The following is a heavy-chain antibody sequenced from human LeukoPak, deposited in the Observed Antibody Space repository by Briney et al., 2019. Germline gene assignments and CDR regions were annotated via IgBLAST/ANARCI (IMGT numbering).Heavy chain of an antibody. J-gene: IGHJ4*02. CDR3: ARVFHYYDSRTDY. CDR1: GFVFSDFY. Sequence: GGSLRLSCAGSGFVFSDFYINWIRHSPGKGLEWLAYISPDGSYTTYGDSVKGRFVISRDNAKNSVSLQMNSLRDEDTAVYYCARVFHYYDSRTDYWGQGTLVTVSS. V-gene: IGHV3-11*06. CDR2: ISPDGSYT. D-gene: IGHD3-22*01.